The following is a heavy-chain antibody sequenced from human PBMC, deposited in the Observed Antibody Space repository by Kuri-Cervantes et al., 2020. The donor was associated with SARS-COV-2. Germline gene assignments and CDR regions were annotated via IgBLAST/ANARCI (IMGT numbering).Heavy chain of an antibody. D-gene: IGHD4-17*01. J-gene: IGHJ5*02. V-gene: IGHV3-64*04. CDR2: ISSNGGST. CDR1: GFTFSSYA. Sequence: GESLKISCSASGFTFSSYAMHWVRQAPGKGLEYVSAISSNGGSTYYADSVRGRFTISRDNSKNTLYLQMNSLRAEDTAVYYCAKDWWGQAKWWVTTYPPWGQGTLVTVSS. CDR3: AKDWWGQAKWWVTTYPP.